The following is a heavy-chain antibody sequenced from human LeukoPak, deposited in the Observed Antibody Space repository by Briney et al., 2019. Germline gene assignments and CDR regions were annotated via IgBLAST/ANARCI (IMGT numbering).Heavy chain of an antibody. J-gene: IGHJ4*02. V-gene: IGHV3-21*01. Sequence: GGSLRLSCAASGFTFSSYSMNWVRQAPGKGLEWVSSIGGSSTSRYHADSVKGRFTISRDNAKNSLYLQMNSLRAEDTAVYYCAREAPTESFDYWGQGILVTVSS. CDR1: GFTFSSYS. CDR2: IGGSSTSR. D-gene: IGHD1-14*01. CDR3: AREAPTESFDY.